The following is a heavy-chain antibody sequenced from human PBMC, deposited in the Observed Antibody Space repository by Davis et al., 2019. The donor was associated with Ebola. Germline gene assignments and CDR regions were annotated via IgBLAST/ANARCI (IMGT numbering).Heavy chain of an antibody. CDR1: GFTFSSYW. CDR3: AKGSITIFGVVTDYYGMDV. V-gene: IGHV3-74*01. D-gene: IGHD3-3*01. J-gene: IGHJ6*02. CDR2: INGDGSTT. Sequence: PGGSLRLSCAASGFTFSSYWMHWVRQAPGKGLVWVSRINGDGSTTTYADSVKGRFTISRDNSKNSLYLQMNSLRAEDTALYYCAKGSITIFGVVTDYYGMDVWGQGTTVTVSS.